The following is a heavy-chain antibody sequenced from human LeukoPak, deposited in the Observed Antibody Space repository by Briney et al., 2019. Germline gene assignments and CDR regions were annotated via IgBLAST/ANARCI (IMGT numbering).Heavy chain of an antibody. CDR3: ARHRIAKREFIWFDP. V-gene: IGHV4-59*08. Sequence: PSETLSLTCTVSGGSISSYYWSWIRQPPGKGLEWIGYIYYSGSTNYNPSLKSRVTISVDTSKNQFSLKLSSVTAADTAVYYCARHRIAKREFIWFDPWGQGTLVTVSS. CDR2: IYYSGST. J-gene: IGHJ5*02. D-gene: IGHD6-13*01. CDR1: GGSISSYY.